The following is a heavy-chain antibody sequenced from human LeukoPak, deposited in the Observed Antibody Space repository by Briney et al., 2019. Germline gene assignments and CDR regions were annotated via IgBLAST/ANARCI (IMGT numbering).Heavy chain of an antibody. V-gene: IGHV1-69*04. CDR2: IIPILGIA. CDR3: ASLFGGDSFDY. CDR1: GGTFSSYA. D-gene: IGHD2-21*02. Sequence: SVKVSCKASGGTFSSYAISWVRQAPGQGLEWMGRIIPILGIANYAQKFQGRVTITADKSTSTAYVELSSLRSEDTAVYYCASLFGGDSFDYWGQGTLVTVSS. J-gene: IGHJ4*02.